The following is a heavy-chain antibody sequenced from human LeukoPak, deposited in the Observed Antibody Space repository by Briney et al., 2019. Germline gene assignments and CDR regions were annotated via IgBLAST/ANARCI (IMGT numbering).Heavy chain of an antibody. CDR3: ARDYFGDCGPFDS. Sequence: GGSLRLSCAASGFTFSSYSMNWVRQAPGTGLEWVSSISSSSSYIYYADSMKGRFTISRDNAKNSLYLQMNSLRAEDTAVYYCARDYFGDCGPFDSWGQGTLVTVSS. D-gene: IGHD2-21*02. CDR1: GFTFSSYS. CDR2: ISSSSSYI. V-gene: IGHV3-21*01. J-gene: IGHJ4*02.